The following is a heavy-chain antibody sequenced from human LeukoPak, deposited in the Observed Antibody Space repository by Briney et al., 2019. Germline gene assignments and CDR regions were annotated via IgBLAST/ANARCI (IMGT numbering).Heavy chain of an antibody. CDR2: IYYSGST. CDR1: GGSISPYY. V-gene: IGHV4-59*08. CDR3: ARHGHDSTGYYDVWFDP. J-gene: IGHJ5*02. Sequence: SETLSLTCTVSGGSISPYYWSWIRQPPGKGLEWIGYIYYSGSTNYNPSLKSRVTISVDTSKNQLSLRLSSVTAADTVVYYCARHGHDSTGYYDVWFDPWGQGTLVTVSS. D-gene: IGHD3-22*01.